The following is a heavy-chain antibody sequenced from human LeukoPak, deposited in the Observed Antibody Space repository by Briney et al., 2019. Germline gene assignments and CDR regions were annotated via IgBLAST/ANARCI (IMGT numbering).Heavy chain of an antibody. V-gene: IGHV4-59*01. CDR3: AGRGYSYGYGN. D-gene: IGHD5-18*01. CDR1: GGSISSYY. Sequence: SETLSLTCTVSGGSISSYYWSWIRQPPGKGLERIGYIYYSGSTNYNPSLKSRVTISVDTSKNQFSLKLSSVTAADTAVYYCAGRGYSYGYGNWGQGTLVTVSS. CDR2: IYYSGST. J-gene: IGHJ4*02.